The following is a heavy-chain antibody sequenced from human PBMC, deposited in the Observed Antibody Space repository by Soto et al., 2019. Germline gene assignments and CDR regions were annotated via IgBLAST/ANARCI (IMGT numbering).Heavy chain of an antibody. V-gene: IGHV1-69*12. CDR3: ARGDATKIVVTTYYAMDV. CDR1: GGSLSNYG. J-gene: IGHJ6*02. CDR2: IIPVFGTA. Sequence: QVQLVQSGAEVKKPGSSVKVSCKASGGSLSNYGISWVRQAPGQGLEWMGGIIPVFGTANYAQKFQGRVTITAXEXTXIXXRDVTSLRSEDTAVYYCARGDATKIVVTTYYAMDVWGQGTTVTVSS. D-gene: IGHD3-9*01.